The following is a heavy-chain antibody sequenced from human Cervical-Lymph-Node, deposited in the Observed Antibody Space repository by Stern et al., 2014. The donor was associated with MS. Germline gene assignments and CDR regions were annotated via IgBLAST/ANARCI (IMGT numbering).Heavy chain of an antibody. V-gene: IGHV7-4-1*02. J-gene: IGHJ4*02. CDR3: STQGASVFGVSPTRY. CDR2: VNSFTGTP. CDR1: GYTFTSSA. D-gene: IGHD3-3*01. Sequence: QVQLVQSGSELTKPGASVKVSCKASGYTFTSSAINWVRQAPGQGLEWMGWVNSFTGTPTYGQDFTGRVVFSLYTSVSTAYLHISTLKPEDTALYYCSTQGASVFGVSPTRYWGQGTLVIVSS.